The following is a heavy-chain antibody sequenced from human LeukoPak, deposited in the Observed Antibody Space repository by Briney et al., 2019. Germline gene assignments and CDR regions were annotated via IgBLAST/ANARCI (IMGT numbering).Heavy chain of an antibody. J-gene: IGHJ6*03. V-gene: IGHV3-7*01. Sequence: GGSLRLSCAASGFTFTTYCMSWVRQAPGKGLEWVANIKRDGSEKYYVDSVKGRFTISRDNAKNSLYLQMNSLRAEDTAVYYCAREKEGYCSRTSCYLDYYYYYMDVWGKGTTVTISS. CDR1: GFTFTTYC. CDR3: AREKEGYCSRTSCYLDYYYYYMDV. D-gene: IGHD2-2*01. CDR2: IKRDGSEK.